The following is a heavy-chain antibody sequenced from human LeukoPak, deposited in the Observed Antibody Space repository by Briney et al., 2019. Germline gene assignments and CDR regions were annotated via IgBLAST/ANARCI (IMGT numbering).Heavy chain of an antibody. D-gene: IGHD3-22*01. V-gene: IGHV3-21*01. CDR3: ARASRYDSSGYYPYYFDY. Sequence: GGSLRLSCAASGFTFSTYTMSWVRQAPGKGLEWVSSISSTSSYIYYADSVKGRFTISRDTAKNSLYLQMNTLRAEDTAVYYCARASRYDSSGYYPYYFDYWGQGTLVTVSS. J-gene: IGHJ4*02. CDR2: ISSTSSYI. CDR1: GFTFSTYT.